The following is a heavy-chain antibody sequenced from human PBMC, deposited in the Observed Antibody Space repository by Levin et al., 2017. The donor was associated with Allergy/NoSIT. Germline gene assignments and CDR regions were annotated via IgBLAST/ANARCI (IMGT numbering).Heavy chain of an antibody. Sequence: KVSCKGSGYSFTSYWIGWVRQMPGKGLEWMGIIYPGDSDTRYSPSFQGQVTISADKSISTAYLQWSSLKASDTAMYYCARRRAAAGKTEFDYWGQGTLVTVSS. J-gene: IGHJ4*02. CDR3: ARRRAAAGKTEFDY. CDR2: IYPGDSDT. D-gene: IGHD6-13*01. V-gene: IGHV5-51*01. CDR1: GYSFTSYW.